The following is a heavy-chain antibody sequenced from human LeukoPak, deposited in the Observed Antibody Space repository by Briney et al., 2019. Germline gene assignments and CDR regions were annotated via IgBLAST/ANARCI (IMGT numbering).Heavy chain of an antibody. CDR3: VKEAAFYDH. V-gene: IGHV3-64D*06. Sequence: GGSLRLSCSASGFTFSRSPMHWVRQAPGKGLEYVSAISSDGVRTYYGASVKGRFTISRDNSKNTLYLQMSSLRVEDTALYYCVKEAAFYDHWGPGTLVTVSS. CDR2: ISSDGVRT. CDR1: GFTFSRSP. J-gene: IGHJ4*02. D-gene: IGHD6-13*01.